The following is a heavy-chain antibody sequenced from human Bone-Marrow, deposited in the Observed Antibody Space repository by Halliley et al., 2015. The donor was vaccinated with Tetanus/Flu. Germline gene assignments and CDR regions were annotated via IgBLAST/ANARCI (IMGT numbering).Heavy chain of an antibody. CDR2: IIPSLGIE. V-gene: IGHV1-69*04. D-gene: IGHD3-16*01. J-gene: IGHJ6*02. CDR3: AREGIPTFGDCGRDV. Sequence: GRIIPSLGIENYAQKFQARVTTTADKSPSTAYMELSSLRSEDTAVYYCAREGIPTFGDCGRDVWGQGTTVPVSS.